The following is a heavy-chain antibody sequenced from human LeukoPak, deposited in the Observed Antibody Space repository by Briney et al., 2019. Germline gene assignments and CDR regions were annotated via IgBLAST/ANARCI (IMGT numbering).Heavy chain of an antibody. CDR2: ISGSGHNT. J-gene: IGHJ4*02. Sequence: GGSLRLSCAASGFTFSSYAMTWVRQAPGKGLEWISAISGSGHNTYYADSVKGRFTISRDNSKNTVYLQMNSLRAEDTALYYCAKWREGTMVYFDYWGQGTLVTVSS. V-gene: IGHV3-23*01. CDR3: AKWREGTMVYFDY. CDR1: GFTFSSYA. D-gene: IGHD3-10*01.